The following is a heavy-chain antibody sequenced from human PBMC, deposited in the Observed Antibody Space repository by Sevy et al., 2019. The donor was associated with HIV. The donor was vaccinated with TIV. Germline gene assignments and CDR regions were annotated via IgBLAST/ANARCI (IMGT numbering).Heavy chain of an antibody. CDR2: IYPGDSDT. CDR3: ARQPITMVQAEYYYYYGMDV. D-gene: IGHD3-10*01. V-gene: IGHV5-51*01. CDR1: GYSFTSYW. Sequence: GESLKISCKGSGYSFTSYWIGWVRQMPGKGLEWMGIIYPGDSDTRYTPSFQGQGTISADKSISTAYLQWSSLKASDTAMYYCARQPITMVQAEYYYYYGMDVWGTGTTVTVSS. J-gene: IGHJ6*04.